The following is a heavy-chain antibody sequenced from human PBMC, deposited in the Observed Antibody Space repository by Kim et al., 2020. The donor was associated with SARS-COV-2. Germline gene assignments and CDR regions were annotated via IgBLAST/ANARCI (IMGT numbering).Heavy chain of an antibody. V-gene: IGHV3-7*01. CDR1: GFTFSSYW. Sequence: GGSLRLSCAASGFTFSSYWMTWARQASGKGLEWVANLKEDGSEKYYVDSVKGRFTISRDNAKNSLYLQMNSLRAEDTAVYYCARGSLGRDGFNLGYYGMDVWGQGTTVIVSS. CDR3: ARGSLGRDGFNLGYYGMDV. D-gene: IGHD3-16*01. CDR2: LKEDGSEK. J-gene: IGHJ6*02.